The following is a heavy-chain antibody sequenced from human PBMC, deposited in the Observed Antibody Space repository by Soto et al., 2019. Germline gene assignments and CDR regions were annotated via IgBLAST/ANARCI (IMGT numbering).Heavy chain of an antibody. D-gene: IGHD2-2*01. CDR3: ATRNRFDP. Sequence: SETPSLTCTVSGCSISSRGYYWGWIRQPPGKGLEWIGTIYYSGSTYYNPSLKSRVTISVDTSKNQFSLKLSSVTAADTSVYYCATRNRFDPWGQGTLVTVAS. J-gene: IGHJ5*02. CDR1: GCSISSRGYY. V-gene: IGHV4-39*05. CDR2: IYYSGST.